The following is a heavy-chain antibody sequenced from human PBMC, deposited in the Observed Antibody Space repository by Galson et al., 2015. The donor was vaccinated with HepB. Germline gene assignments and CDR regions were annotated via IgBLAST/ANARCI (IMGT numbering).Heavy chain of an antibody. CDR2: IYYSGST. J-gene: IGHJ2*01. Sequence: ETLSLTCTVSGGSISSSSYYWGWIRQPPGKGLEWIGSIYYSGSTYYNPSLKSRVTISVDTSKNQFSLKLSSVTAADTAVYYCASLDNWGADPDLWGRGTLVTVSS. D-gene: IGHD1-1*01. CDR3: ASLDNWGADPDL. CDR1: GGSISSSSYY. V-gene: IGHV4-39*07.